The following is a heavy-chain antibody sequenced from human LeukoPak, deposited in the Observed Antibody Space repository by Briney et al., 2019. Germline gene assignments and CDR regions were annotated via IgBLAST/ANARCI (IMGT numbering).Heavy chain of an antibody. CDR3: ARAGGWAREDYKADAFDI. CDR1: GYTFTNFG. V-gene: IGHV1-18*01. J-gene: IGHJ3*02. CDR2: ISVYNGNT. Sequence: ASVKVSCKASGYTFTNFGISWVRQAPGQGLEWMGWISVYNGNTNYAQKVQDRVTMTTDTSTSTAYMELRSLRSDDTAVYYCARAGGWAREDYKADAFDIWGQGTMFTVSS. D-gene: IGHD6-19*01.